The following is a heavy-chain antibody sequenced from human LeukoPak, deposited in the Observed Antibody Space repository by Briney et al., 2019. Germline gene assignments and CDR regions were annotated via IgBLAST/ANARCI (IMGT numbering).Heavy chain of an antibody. J-gene: IGHJ4*02. CDR3: AREAMSFDD. Sequence: GGSLRLSCAASGFTFSSYWTHWVRQAPGKGLVWVSGISSDGSITKYADSVKGRFTISRDNAKNTLYLQMNSLRAEDTAVYYCAREAMSFDDWGQGTLVTVSS. V-gene: IGHV3-74*03. D-gene: IGHD2-2*01. CDR2: ISSDGSIT. CDR1: GFTFSSYW.